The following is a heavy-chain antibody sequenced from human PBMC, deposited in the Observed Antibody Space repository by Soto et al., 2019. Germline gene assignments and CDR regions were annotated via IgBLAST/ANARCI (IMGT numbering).Heavy chain of an antibody. CDR3: AREFDIVVVPADSSMYG. CDR2: ISYDGNNK. CDR1: GGHCISYG. J-gene: IGHJ6*02. D-gene: IGHD2-2*01. Sequence: QRHCYAAAGGHCISYGSRWVRKAPGKGLEWVAVISYDGNNKYYADSVKGRFTISRDNSKNTLYLQMNSLRAEDTAVYCGAREFDIVVVPADSSMYGWGPVSTVA. V-gene: IGHV3-30*03.